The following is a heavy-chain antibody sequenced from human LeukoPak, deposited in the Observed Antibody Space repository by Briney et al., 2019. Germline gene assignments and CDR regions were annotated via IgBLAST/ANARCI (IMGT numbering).Heavy chain of an antibody. J-gene: IGHJ3*02. D-gene: IGHD6-19*01. CDR2: TYYRSKWYN. CDR1: GDSVSSNSAA. V-gene: IGHV6-1*01. Sequence: SQTLSLTCAISGDSVSSNSAASNWIRQSPSRGLEWLGRTYYRSKWYNDYALSVRSRITINPDTSKNQFSLQLNSVTPEDTAVYYCARTGDSSGLNAFEIWGQGTMVTVSS. CDR3: ARTGDSSGLNAFEI.